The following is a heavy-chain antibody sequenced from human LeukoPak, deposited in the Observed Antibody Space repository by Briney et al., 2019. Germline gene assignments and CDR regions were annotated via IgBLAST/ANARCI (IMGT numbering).Heavy chain of an antibody. CDR3: ARRSGSYSQAVDY. V-gene: IGHV4-39*01. CDR2: IYYSGNT. CDR1: GDSISSSSYY. D-gene: IGHD1-26*01. J-gene: IGHJ4*02. Sequence: SETLSLTCTVSGDSISSSSYYWGWIRHPPGKGLEWIGSIYYSGNTYYNPSLKSRVTISVDTSKNQFSLKLSSVTAADTAVYYCARRSGSYSQAVDYWGQGTLVTVSS.